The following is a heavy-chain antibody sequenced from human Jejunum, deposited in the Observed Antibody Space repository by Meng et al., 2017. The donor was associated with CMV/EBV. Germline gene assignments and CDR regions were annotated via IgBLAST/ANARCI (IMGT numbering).Heavy chain of an antibody. Sequence: QLVESGTEGDTPRASVKLSCKTFGNPFTDYSLNWVRQAPGQGLEWMGWISTYNGHANYAQKFQGRVTMTTDTSSSTTYMELRSLKSDDTAIYYCARDLDDYSNFMNYWGQGTLVTVSS. D-gene: IGHD4-11*01. J-gene: IGHJ4*02. CDR2: ISTYNGHA. V-gene: IGHV1-18*01. CDR1: GNPFTDYS. CDR3: ARDLDDYSNFMNY.